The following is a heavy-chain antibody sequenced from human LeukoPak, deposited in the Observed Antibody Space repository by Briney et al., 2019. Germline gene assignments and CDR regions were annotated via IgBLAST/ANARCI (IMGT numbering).Heavy chain of an antibody. V-gene: IGHV3-23*01. D-gene: IGHD5-12*01. CDR3: EKEEDILATIRYYFDY. Sequence: GGSLRLSCAASGFTFSSFAMIWVRQAPGKGLEWVSAISGSGGSTYYADSVKGRFTISRDNSKTTLDLQMNSLRAEDTAVYYCEKEEDILATIRYYFDYWGQGTLVSVSS. CDR2: ISGSGGST. CDR1: GFTFSSFA. J-gene: IGHJ4*02.